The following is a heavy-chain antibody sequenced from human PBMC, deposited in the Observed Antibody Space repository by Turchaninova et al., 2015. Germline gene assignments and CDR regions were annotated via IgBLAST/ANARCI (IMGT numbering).Heavy chain of an antibody. CDR3: ARGYWNFDL. Sequence: QLVESGGGLVQPGGSLRLSCAASGFTFRSYWMSWVRQAPGKGLEWVENRKEDGSEKYDVVSVKGRFTNSRDNAKNSLYVQMNSLGVEDTSVYYCARGYWNFDLWGRGTLVTASS. J-gene: IGHJ2*01. V-gene: IGHV3-7*01. CDR2: RKEDGSEK. CDR1: GFTFRSYW.